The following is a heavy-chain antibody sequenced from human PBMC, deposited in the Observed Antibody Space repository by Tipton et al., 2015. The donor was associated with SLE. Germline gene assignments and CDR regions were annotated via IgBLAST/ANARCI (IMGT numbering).Heavy chain of an antibody. V-gene: IGHV4-34*01. CDR3: ARDGPTWGYYYMDV. Sequence: TLSLTCAVYGGSFSGYYWSWIRQPPGKGLEWIGEINHSGSTTYNPSLKSRVTISIDTSKNQFSLKLSSVTAADTAVYYCARDGPTWGYYYMDVWGKGTTVTVSS. CDR1: GGSFSGYY. D-gene: IGHD7-27*01. CDR2: INHSGST. J-gene: IGHJ6*03.